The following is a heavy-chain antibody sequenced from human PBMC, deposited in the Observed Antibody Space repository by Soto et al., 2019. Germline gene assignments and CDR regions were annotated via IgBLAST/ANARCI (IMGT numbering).Heavy chain of an antibody. CDR1: GFTFSSYA. D-gene: IGHD3-10*01. J-gene: IGHJ5*02. Sequence: EVQLLESGGGLVQPGGSLRLSCAASGFTFSSYAMSWVRQAPGKGLEWVSAISGSGGSTYYADSVKGRFTISRDNSKNTLHRKMNHLRAEEPAVYYCAKDQVNAYHGSDLTGFDLWGQGTLVTVSS. CDR2: ISGSGGST. CDR3: AKDQVNAYHGSDLTGFDL. V-gene: IGHV3-23*01.